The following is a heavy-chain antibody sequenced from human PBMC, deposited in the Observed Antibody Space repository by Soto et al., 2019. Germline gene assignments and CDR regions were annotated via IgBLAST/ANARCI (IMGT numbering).Heavy chain of an antibody. D-gene: IGHD2-2*01. J-gene: IGHJ3*02. Sequence: GGSLRLSCAASGFTFSTYGMHWVRQAPGKGLEWVALIWFDVSDKYYTESVKGRFTIARDNSRSTVELQRNSLRAEDTAVYYCARLYCSGASCYSVGAFDIRGQGTMVTVSS. CDR3: ARLYCSGASCYSVGAFDI. CDR1: GFTFSTYG. V-gene: IGHV3-33*01. CDR2: IWFDVSDK.